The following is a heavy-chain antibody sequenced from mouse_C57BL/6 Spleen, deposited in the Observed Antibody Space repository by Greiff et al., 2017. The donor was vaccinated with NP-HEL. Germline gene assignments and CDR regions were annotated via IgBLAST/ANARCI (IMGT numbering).Heavy chain of an antibody. V-gene: IGHV1-50*01. J-gene: IGHJ2*01. CDR1: GYTFTSYW. Sequence: VQLQQPGAELVKPGASVKLSCKASGYTFTSYWMQWVKQRPGQGLEWIGEIDPSDSYTNYNQKFKGKATLTVDTSSSTAYMQLSSLTSEDSAVYYCARWERMGLRQDFDYWGQGTTLTVSS. CDR3: ARWERMGLRQDFDY. D-gene: IGHD2-4*01. CDR2: IDPSDSYT.